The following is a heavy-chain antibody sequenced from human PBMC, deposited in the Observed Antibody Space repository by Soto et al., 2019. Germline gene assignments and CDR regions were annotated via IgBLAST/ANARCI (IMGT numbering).Heavy chain of an antibody. D-gene: IGHD4-17*01. J-gene: IGHJ3*02. CDR1: GFTFSSYG. CDR2: ISYDGSNK. Sequence: QVQLVESGGGVVQPGRSLRLSCAASGFTFSSYGMHWVRQAPGKGLEWVAVISYDGSNKYYADSVKGRFTISRDNSKNTLYLQMNSLRAEDTAVYYCAAPRGLSTVNTSNGLGAFDIWGQGTMVTVSS. CDR3: AAPRGLSTVNTSNGLGAFDI. V-gene: IGHV3-30*03.